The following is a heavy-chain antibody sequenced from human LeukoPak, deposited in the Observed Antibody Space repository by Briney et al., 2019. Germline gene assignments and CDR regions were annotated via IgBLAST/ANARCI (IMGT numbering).Heavy chain of an antibody. Sequence: PSETLSLTCTVSGGSISSGSWRWLRQPAGKGLEWIVRIYTSGGTRYNPSLRGRVTMSAVTSKNQFPLKLSAVTAADTAVYYCARGIRVAASLLSVGFYFDDWGQGTLVTVSS. D-gene: IGHD5-12*01. J-gene: IGHJ4*02. CDR1: GGSISSGS. CDR2: IYTSGGT. V-gene: IGHV4-4*07. CDR3: ARGIRVAASLLSVGFYFDD.